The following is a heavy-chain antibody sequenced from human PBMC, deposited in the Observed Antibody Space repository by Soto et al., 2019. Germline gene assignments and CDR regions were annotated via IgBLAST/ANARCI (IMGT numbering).Heavy chain of an antibody. J-gene: IGHJ5*02. V-gene: IGHV2-5*02. CDR3: VHRRGNDILWFDP. D-gene: IGHD1-1*01. CDR1: GFSLSTSGEG. CDR2: IFWDGDQ. Sequence: QITLKESGPMLVKPTQTLTLTCTFSGFSLSTSGEGVGWIRQPPGKALERLALIFWDGDQRYTPSLKSRLTITTDTSKNPVVLTMTNMDPVDTATYYCVHRRGNDILWFDPWGLGTLVTVSS.